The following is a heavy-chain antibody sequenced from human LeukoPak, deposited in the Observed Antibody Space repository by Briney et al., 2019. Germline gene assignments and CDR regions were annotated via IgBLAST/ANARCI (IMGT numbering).Heavy chain of an antibody. CDR2: ISSSSSTI. V-gene: IGHV3-48*04. CDR3: ASGKGHDFWSGYLSWFDP. Sequence: PGGSLRLTCVASGLTFSSYSMSWVRQAPGKGLEWISYISSSSSTIYYADSVKGRFTISRDNAKNSLYLQMNSLRAEDTAVYYCASGKGHDFWSGYLSWFDPWGQGTLVTVSS. CDR1: GLTFSSYS. J-gene: IGHJ5*02. D-gene: IGHD3-3*01.